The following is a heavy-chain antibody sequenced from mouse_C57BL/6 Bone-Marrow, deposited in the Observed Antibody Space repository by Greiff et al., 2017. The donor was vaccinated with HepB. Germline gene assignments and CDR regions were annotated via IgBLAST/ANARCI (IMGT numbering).Heavy chain of an antibody. CDR1: GYSITSGYY. CDR3: ARGVDYDGGGFAY. J-gene: IGHJ3*01. V-gene: IGHV3-6*01. Sequence: EVKLQESGPGLVKPSQSLSLTCSVTGYSITSGYYWNWIRQFPGNKLEWMGYISYDGSNNYNPSLKNRISITRDTSKNQFFLKLNSVTTEDTATYYCARGVDYDGGGFAYWGQGTLVTVSA. D-gene: IGHD2-4*01. CDR2: ISYDGSN.